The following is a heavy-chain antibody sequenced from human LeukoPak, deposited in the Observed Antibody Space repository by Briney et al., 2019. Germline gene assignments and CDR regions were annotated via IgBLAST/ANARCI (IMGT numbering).Heavy chain of an antibody. CDR2: ITSSSSSI. CDR3: ANTKQFEY. CDR1: GFTFSSYN. V-gene: IGHV3-21*01. D-gene: IGHD1-1*01. Sequence: GGSLRLSCAASGFTFSSYNMNWVRQAPGKGLEWVSSITSSSSSIYYADSVKGRFTISRDNVKNSLYLQMNSLRAEDTAVYYCANTKQFEYWGQGTLVTVSS. J-gene: IGHJ4*02.